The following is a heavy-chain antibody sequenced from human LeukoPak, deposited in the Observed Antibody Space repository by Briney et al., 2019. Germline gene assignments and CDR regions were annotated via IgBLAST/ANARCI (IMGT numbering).Heavy chain of an antibody. V-gene: IGHV3-23*01. J-gene: IGHJ5*02. CDR2: ISGSGGST. Sequence: SGGSLRLSCAASGFTFSSYWMSWVRQAPGKGLEWVSAISGSGGSTYYADSVKGRFTISRDNSKNTLYLQMNSLRAEDTAVYYCAKDPWQQAYNWFDPWGQGTLVTVSS. D-gene: IGHD6-13*01. CDR3: AKDPWQQAYNWFDP. CDR1: GFTFSSYW.